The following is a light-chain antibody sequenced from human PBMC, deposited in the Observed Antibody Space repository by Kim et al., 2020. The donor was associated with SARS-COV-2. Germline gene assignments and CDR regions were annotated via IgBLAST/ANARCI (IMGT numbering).Light chain of an antibody. CDR2: NIS. CDR3: MQATQFPYT. Sequence: QPASISFTSSQSLVHRDGNTYLSWLQLRPGQPPRLLIYNISNRFSGVPDRFSGSGAGTDFTLKISRVEAEDVGVYYCMQATQFPYTLGQGTKLEI. CDR1: QSLVHRDGNTY. V-gene: IGKV2-24*01. J-gene: IGKJ2*01.